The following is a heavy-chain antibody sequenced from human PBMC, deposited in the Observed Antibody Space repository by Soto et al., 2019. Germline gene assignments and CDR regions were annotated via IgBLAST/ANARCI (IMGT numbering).Heavy chain of an antibody. D-gene: IGHD3-3*01. CDR3: AKARAQYYDFWSGYPVDY. J-gene: IGHJ4*02. Sequence: EVQLLESGGGLVQPGGSLRLSCAASGFTFSSYAMSWVRQAPGKGLEWVSAISGSGGSTYYADSVKGRFTISRDNSKNTLYLQMNSLRAEDTAVDDCAKARAQYYDFWSGYPVDYWGQGTLVTVSS. V-gene: IGHV3-23*01. CDR2: ISGSGGST. CDR1: GFTFSSYA.